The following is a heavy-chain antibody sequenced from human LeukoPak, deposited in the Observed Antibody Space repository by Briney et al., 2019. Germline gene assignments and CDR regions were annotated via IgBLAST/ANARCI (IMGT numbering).Heavy chain of an antibody. D-gene: IGHD6-19*01. Sequence: GASVKVSCKASGYTFTYYYMHWVRQAPGQGLEWMGWINPNSGGANYAQKFQGRVTMTRDTSISTAYMELSSLRSEDTAVYYCARSAVAGQGRIFDYWGQGTLVTVSS. CDR3: ARSAVAGQGRIFDY. J-gene: IGHJ4*02. CDR1: GYTFTYYY. CDR2: INPNSGGA. V-gene: IGHV1-2*02.